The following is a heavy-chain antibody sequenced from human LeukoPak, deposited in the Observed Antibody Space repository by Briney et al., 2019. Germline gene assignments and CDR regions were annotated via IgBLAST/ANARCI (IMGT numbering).Heavy chain of an antibody. CDR2: IYYSGST. Sequence: SETLSLTCTVSGGSISSSSYYWGWIRQPPGKGLEWIGSIYYSGSTYYNPSLKSRVTISVDTSKNQFSLKLSSVTAADTAVYYCARRGYYYDSSGYQKAFDIWGQGTMVTVSS. D-gene: IGHD3-22*01. CDR1: GGSISSSSYY. V-gene: IGHV4-39*07. CDR3: ARRGYYYDSSGYQKAFDI. J-gene: IGHJ3*02.